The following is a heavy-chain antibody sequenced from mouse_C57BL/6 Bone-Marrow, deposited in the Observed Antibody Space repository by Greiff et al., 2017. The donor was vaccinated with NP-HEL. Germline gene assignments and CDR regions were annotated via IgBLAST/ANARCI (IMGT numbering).Heavy chain of an antibody. CDR1: GYTFTSYW. CDR3: ARSPYYSNYVDWYFDV. CDR2: IYPGSGST. D-gene: IGHD2-5*01. J-gene: IGHJ1*03. V-gene: IGHV1-55*01. Sequence: QVQLKQPGAELVKPGASVKMSCKASGYTFTSYWITWVKQRPGQGLEWIGDIYPGSGSTNYNEKFKSKATLTVDTSSSTAYMQLSSLTSEDSAVYYCARSPYYSNYVDWYFDVWGTGTTVTVSS.